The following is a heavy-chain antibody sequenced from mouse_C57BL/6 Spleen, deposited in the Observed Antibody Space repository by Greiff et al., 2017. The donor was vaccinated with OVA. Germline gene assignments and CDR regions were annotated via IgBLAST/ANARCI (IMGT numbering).Heavy chain of an antibody. J-gene: IGHJ3*01. CDR3: ARCGCGPGWFAC. Sequence: QVQLQQPGAELVKPGASVKLSCKASGYTFTSYWMHWVKQRPGQGLEWIGMIHPNSGSTNYNEKFKSKATLTVDKSSSTAYMQLSSLTSEDSAVYYCARCGCGPGWFACWGQETLVTVSA. D-gene: IGHD1-1*02. CDR1: GYTFTSYW. CDR2: IHPNSGST. V-gene: IGHV1-64*01.